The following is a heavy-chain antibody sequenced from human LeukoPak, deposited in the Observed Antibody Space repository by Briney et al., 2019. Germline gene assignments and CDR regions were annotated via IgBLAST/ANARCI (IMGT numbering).Heavy chain of an antibody. CDR2: ISSNGDNT. D-gene: IGHD2/OR15-2a*01. Sequence: GGALRLSCSAAGFSFRTYAIHCVRQAPGKRLEEVSAISSNGDNTCYGDSVKGRFTISRDNSKKTLYLQMSRLRAEDTAVYYCVRISMGSYAYWGEGTLVTVSS. V-gene: IGHV3-64D*06. CDR3: VRISMGSYAY. J-gene: IGHJ4*02. CDR1: GFSFRTYA.